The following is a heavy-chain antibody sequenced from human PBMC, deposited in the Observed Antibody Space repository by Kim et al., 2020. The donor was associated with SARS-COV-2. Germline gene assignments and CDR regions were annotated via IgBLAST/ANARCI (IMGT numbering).Heavy chain of an antibody. V-gene: IGHV4-59*01. Sequence: SETLSLTCTVSGGSISSYYWSWIRQPPGKGLEWIGYIYYSGSTNYNPSLKSRVTISVDTSKNQFSLKLSSVTAADTAVYYCARDLREEYYYDSSGYLNYYYGMDVWGQGTTVTVSS. CDR3: ARDLREEYYYDSSGYLNYYYGMDV. J-gene: IGHJ6*02. CDR2: IYYSGST. D-gene: IGHD3-22*01. CDR1: GGSISSYY.